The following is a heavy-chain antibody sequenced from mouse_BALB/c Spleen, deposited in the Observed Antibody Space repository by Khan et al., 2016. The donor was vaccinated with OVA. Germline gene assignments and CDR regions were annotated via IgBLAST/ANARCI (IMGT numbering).Heavy chain of an antibody. CDR1: GYSITSGYG. V-gene: IGHV3-2*02. J-gene: IGHJ2*01. D-gene: IGHD1-2*01. CDR3: ARTARIKY. CDR2: ISHSGST. Sequence: EVQLQESGPGLVKPSQSLSLTCTVTGYSITSGYGWNWIRQFPGNKLEWMGYISHSGSTNYNPSLKSRLSITRDTSKNQFFLQLNSVTTEDTATYYCARTARIKYWGQGTTLTVSS.